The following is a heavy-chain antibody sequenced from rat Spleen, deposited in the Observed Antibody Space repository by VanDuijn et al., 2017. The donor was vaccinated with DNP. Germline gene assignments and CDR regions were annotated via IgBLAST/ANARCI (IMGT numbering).Heavy chain of an antibody. V-gene: IGHV5-22*01. CDR2: ISYDGTTT. D-gene: IGHD4-3*01. CDR1: GFTFSDYY. J-gene: IGHJ4*01. Sequence: EVQLVESGGGLVQPGRSLKLSCAASGFTFSDYYMAWVRQAPTKGLECVAYISYDGTTTYYGDSVKGRFTISRDNAKSTLYLQMNSLRSEDMATYYCARWNSWYYAMDAWGQGTSVTVSS. CDR3: ARWNSWYYAMDA.